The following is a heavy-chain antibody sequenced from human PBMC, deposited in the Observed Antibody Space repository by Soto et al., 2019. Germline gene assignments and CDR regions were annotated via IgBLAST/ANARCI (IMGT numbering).Heavy chain of an antibody. V-gene: IGHV5-51*01. CDR3: ARLRVNSGYPLMDV. CDR1: GYSFTTYW. CDR2: IWPGDSDT. Sequence: GESLKISCKASGYSFTTYWIGWVRQMPGKGLEWMGIIWPGDSDTRYSPSFQGQVTISADKSISTAYLQWSSLKASDTAMYYCARLRVNSGYPLMDVWGQGTTVTVSS. J-gene: IGHJ6*02. D-gene: IGHD3-22*01.